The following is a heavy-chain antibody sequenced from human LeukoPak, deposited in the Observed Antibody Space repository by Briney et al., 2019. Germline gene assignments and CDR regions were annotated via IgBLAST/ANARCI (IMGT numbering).Heavy chain of an antibody. CDR3: ARATMLRDFDY. Sequence: PSETLSLTCSVSGGSINSGSYYWTWIRQPAGKGLEWIGRIYTSGSTNYNSSLKSRVTISVDTSKNQFSLELSSVTAADTAVYYCARATMLRDFDYWGQGTLVTVSS. CDR2: IYTSGST. D-gene: IGHD3-10*01. J-gene: IGHJ4*02. CDR1: GGSINSGSYY. V-gene: IGHV4-61*02.